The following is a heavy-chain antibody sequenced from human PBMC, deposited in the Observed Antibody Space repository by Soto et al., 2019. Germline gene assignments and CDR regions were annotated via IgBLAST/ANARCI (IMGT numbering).Heavy chain of an antibody. Sequence: ASVKVSCKASCYTFTSYGISWVRQAPGQGLEWMGWISAYNGNTNYAQKLQGRVTMTTDTSTSTAYMELRSLRSDDTAVYYCARADSTERAFDIWGQGTMVTVSS. CDR2: ISAYNGNT. CDR3: ARADSTERAFDI. CDR1: CYTFTSYG. J-gene: IGHJ3*02. D-gene: IGHD6-13*01. V-gene: IGHV1-18*01.